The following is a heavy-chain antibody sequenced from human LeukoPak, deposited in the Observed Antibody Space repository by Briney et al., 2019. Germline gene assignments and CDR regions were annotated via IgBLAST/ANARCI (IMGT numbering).Heavy chain of an antibody. D-gene: IGHD2-8*01. Sequence: GGSLRLSCAASGFIFSDYYMSWIRQAPGKGLEWVSFISDGGRPLHYADSVKGRFTISRDNAKNSLYLKMNSLRDEDTAVYFCARRYCTPSSCYSDYWGQGALVTVSS. CDR3: ARRYCTPSSCYSDY. CDR2: ISDGGRPL. V-gene: IGHV3-11*01. CDR1: GFIFSDYY. J-gene: IGHJ4*02.